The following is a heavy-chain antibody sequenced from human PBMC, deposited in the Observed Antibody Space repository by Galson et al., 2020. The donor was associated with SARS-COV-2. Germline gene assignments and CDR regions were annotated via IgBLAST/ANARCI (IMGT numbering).Heavy chain of an antibody. CDR2: VTQSGRP. Sequence: SETLSLTCAVYGDSFSGYYWTWIRQSPGKGLEWIGDVTQSGRPNYNPSLKSRVTISVDTSMNQFFLKLSSVTAADTAVYYCAGGGIYTSGWYVGSGVYPKGFDPWGHGTLVTVSS. D-gene: IGHD6-19*01. V-gene: IGHV4-34*01. J-gene: IGHJ5*02. CDR3: AGGGIYTSGWYVGSGVYPKGFDP. CDR1: GDSFSGYY.